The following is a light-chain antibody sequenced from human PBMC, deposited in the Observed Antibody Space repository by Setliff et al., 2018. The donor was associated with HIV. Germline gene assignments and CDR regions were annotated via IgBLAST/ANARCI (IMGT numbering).Light chain of an antibody. CDR1: VATNIH. Sequence: QSALAQPASVSGSPGQSITISCTDVATNIHVSWYQQHPGKAPKLIIYDVNNRPSGISTRFSGSKSGTTASLTISGLQAEDEADYYCGSYTFTRATVVFGGGTKVTVL. V-gene: IGLV2-14*03. CDR3: GSYTFTRATVV. J-gene: IGLJ2*01. CDR2: DVN.